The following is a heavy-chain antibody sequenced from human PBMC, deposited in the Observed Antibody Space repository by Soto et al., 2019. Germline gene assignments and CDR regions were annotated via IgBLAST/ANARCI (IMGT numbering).Heavy chain of an antibody. CDR1: GYTFTTYS. D-gene: IGHD2-2*01. CDR2: INAGNGNT. V-gene: IGHV1-3*01. Sequence: QVQLVQSGAEVKKPGASVKVSCKASGYTFTTYSMHWVRQAPGQRLEWMGWINAGNGNTHYSQKFHGRVTITRDTSTSTVYLDLSRVRSEDTALYYCARVAVPEAVMVGWFVPWGQGTLLTVS. J-gene: IGHJ5*02. CDR3: ARVAVPEAVMVGWFVP.